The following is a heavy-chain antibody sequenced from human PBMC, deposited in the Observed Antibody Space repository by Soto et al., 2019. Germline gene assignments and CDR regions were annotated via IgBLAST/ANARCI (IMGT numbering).Heavy chain of an antibody. CDR2: ISSSSSYI. J-gene: IGHJ6*02. CDR3: ARDSSGWSSYYYYGMDV. Sequence: GGSLRLSCAASGFTFSSYSMNWVRQAPGKGLEWVSSISSSSSYIYYADSVKGRFTISRDSAKNSLYLQMNSLRAEDTAVYYCARDSSGWSSYYYYGMDVWGQGTTVTVSS. CDR1: GFTFSSYS. V-gene: IGHV3-21*01. D-gene: IGHD6-19*01.